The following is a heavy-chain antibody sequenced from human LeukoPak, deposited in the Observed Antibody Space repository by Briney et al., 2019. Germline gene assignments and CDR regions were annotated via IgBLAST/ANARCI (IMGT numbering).Heavy chain of an antibody. CDR1: GYTFTSYG. Sequence: GASVKVSCKASGYTFTSYGISWVRQAPGQGLEWMGWISAYNGNTNYAQKLQGRVTMTTDTSTSTAYMELRSLRSDDTAVYFCARERGTYYFGSGSYYNLGETRFDPWGQGTLVTVSS. CDR2: ISAYNGNT. J-gene: IGHJ5*02. V-gene: IGHV1-18*01. CDR3: ARERGTYYFGSGSYYNLGETRFDP. D-gene: IGHD3-10*01.